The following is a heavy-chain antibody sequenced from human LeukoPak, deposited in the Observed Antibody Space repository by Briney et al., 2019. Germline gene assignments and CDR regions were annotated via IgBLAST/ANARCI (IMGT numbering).Heavy chain of an antibody. Sequence: GESLKISCKGSGYSFTSYWIGWVRQMPGKGLECMGIIYPGDSDTRYSPSFQGQVTISADKSISTAYLQWSSLKASDTAMYYCARLAYYYGPGSFTSFDPWGQGTLVTVSS. CDR1: GYSFTSYW. CDR2: IYPGDSDT. J-gene: IGHJ5*02. D-gene: IGHD3-10*01. CDR3: ARLAYYYGPGSFTSFDP. V-gene: IGHV5-51*01.